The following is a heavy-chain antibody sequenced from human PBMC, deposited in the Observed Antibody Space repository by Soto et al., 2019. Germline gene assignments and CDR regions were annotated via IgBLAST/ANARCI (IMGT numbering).Heavy chain of an antibody. Sequence: GSGPTLVNPTQTLTLTCTFSGFSLSTSGVGVGWIRQPPGKALEWLALIYWDDDKRYSPSLKSRLTITKDTSKNQVVLTMTNMDPVDTATYYCAHVECVRYFDWLLNFDYWGQGTLVTVSS. V-gene: IGHV2-5*02. CDR2: IYWDDDK. D-gene: IGHD3-9*01. J-gene: IGHJ4*02. CDR3: AHVECVRYFDWLLNFDY. CDR1: GFSLSTSGVG.